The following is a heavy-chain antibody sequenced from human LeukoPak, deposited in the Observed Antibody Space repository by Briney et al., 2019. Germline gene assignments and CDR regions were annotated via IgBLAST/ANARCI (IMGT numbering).Heavy chain of an antibody. CDR2: IYYSGST. V-gene: IGHV4-39*01. D-gene: IGHD2-2*02. CDR3: ARGYCGGTGCHTAWFDP. J-gene: IGHJ5*02. Sequence: SETLSLTCTVSGGSISSTNYYWGWIRQSPGKGLEWIGSIYYSGSTYYRPPLKSRVTISVDTSKNQFSLKLSSVTAADTAVYHCARGYCGGTGCHTAWFDPWGQGTLVTVSS. CDR1: GGSISSTNYY.